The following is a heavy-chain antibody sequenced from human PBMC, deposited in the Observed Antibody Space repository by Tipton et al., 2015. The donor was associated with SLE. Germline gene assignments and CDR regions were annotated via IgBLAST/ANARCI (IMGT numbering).Heavy chain of an antibody. CDR3: ARDYYMRAFDI. D-gene: IGHD1-26*01. J-gene: IGHJ3*02. V-gene: IGHV4-38-2*02. CDR1: GGSISSGYY. Sequence: TLSLTCTVSGGSISSGYYWGWIRQPPGKGLEWIGSIYHSGSTYYNPSLKSRVTISVDTSKNQFSLKLSSVTAADTAVYYCARDYYMRAFDIWGQGTMVTVSS. CDR2: IYHSGST.